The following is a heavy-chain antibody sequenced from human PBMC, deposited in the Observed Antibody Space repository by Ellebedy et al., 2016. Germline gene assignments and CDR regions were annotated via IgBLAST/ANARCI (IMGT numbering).Heavy chain of an antibody. CDR3: TRILIGGDRAFDV. D-gene: IGHD2-21*01. J-gene: IGHJ3*01. Sequence: GGSLRLXCAASGFTFSSYSMNWVRQAPGKGLEWVSRIDNNGVGVRYVDSVEGRFSISRDNAKNMVYLEMNSLRVDDTAVYFCTRILIGGDRAFDVWGQGTVVSVSS. CDR2: IDNNGVGV. V-gene: IGHV3-74*01. CDR1: GFTFSSYS.